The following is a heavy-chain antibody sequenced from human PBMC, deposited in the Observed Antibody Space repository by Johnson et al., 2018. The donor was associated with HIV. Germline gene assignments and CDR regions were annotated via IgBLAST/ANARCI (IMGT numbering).Heavy chain of an antibody. Sequence: VQLVESGGGLVQPGGSLRLSCAASGFTFSSYWMSWVRQAPGKGLELVANIKQDGSEKYYVDSVKGRFTISRDNAKNSLYLQMNSLRAEDTAVYYCARENGVEMATVNDAFDIWGQGTMFTVSS. CDR1: GFTFSSYW. D-gene: IGHD5-24*01. V-gene: IGHV3-7*01. CDR2: IKQDGSEK. CDR3: ARENGVEMATVNDAFDI. J-gene: IGHJ3*02.